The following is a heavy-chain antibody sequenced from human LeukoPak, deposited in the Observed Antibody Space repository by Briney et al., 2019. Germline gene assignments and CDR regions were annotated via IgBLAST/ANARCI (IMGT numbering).Heavy chain of an antibody. Sequence: ASVKVSCKASGYTFTNYAMNWVRQAPGQGLEWMGWINTNTGNPTYAQGFTGRFVFSLDTSVSTAYLQISSLKAEDTAVYYCARDRRLQNYYGSGSPISHYYFDYWGQGTLVTVSS. J-gene: IGHJ4*02. V-gene: IGHV7-4-1*02. CDR1: GYTFTNYA. CDR3: ARDRRLQNYYGSGSPISHYYFDY. CDR2: INTNTGNP. D-gene: IGHD3-10*01.